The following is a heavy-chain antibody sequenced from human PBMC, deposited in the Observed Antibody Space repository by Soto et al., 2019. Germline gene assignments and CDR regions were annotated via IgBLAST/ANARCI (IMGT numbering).Heavy chain of an antibody. V-gene: IGHV1-69*13. CDR1: GGTFSSYA. J-gene: IGHJ5*02. D-gene: IGHD6-13*01. CDR3: ARFPGIAAASRANWFDP. CDR2: IIPIFGTA. Sequence: SVKVSCKASGGTFSSYAISWVRQAPGQGLEWMGGIIPIFGTANYAQKFQGRVTITADESTSTAYMELSSLRSEDTAVYYCARFPGIAAASRANWFDPWGQGTLVTVSS.